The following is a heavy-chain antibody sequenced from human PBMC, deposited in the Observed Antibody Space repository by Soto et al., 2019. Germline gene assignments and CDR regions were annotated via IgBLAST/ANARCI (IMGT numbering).Heavy chain of an antibody. CDR2: IYGGGST. D-gene: IGHD3-10*01. CDR1: GFPVSSDY. CDR3: ARDSMVRGVISYYYYMDV. Sequence: EVQLVESGGGLVQPRGSLRLSCAASGFPVSSDYMRWVRQAPGQGLEWGSVIYGGGSTYYADSVKGRFTISRDNAKNTLYLQMNSLRAEDTAVYYCARDSMVRGVISYYYYMDVWGKGTTVTVSS. V-gene: IGHV3-66*01. J-gene: IGHJ6*03.